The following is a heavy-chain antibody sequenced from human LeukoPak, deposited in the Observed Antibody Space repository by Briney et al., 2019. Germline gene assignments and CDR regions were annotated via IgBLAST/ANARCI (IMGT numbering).Heavy chain of an antibody. CDR2: INAGNGNT. D-gene: IGHD5-24*01. CDR3: ARDGYNHWFDP. Sequence: WMGWINAGNGNTKYSQKFQGRITITTDTSASTVYMELSSLRSEDTAVYYCARDGYNHWFDPWGQGTLVTVSS. V-gene: IGHV1-3*01. J-gene: IGHJ5*02.